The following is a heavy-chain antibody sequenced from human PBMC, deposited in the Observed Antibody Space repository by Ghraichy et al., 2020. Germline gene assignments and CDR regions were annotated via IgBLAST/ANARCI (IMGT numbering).Heavy chain of an antibody. J-gene: IGHJ4*02. V-gene: IGHV4-30-4*01. CDR2: IYYSGIT. D-gene: IGHD6-6*01. CDR3: ARGHPRGQLVHSFDS. Sequence: SETLSLTYTVSGDSISNVNFYWNWIRQSPGKGLEWIGYIYYSGITYYSPSLKSRLSISVDTSKNQFSLRLSSVTAADTAVYFCARGHPRGQLVHSFDSWGQGTQVTVSS. CDR1: GDSISNVNFY.